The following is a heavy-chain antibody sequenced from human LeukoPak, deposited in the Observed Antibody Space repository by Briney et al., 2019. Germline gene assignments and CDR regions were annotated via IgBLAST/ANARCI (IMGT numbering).Heavy chain of an antibody. CDR1: GFTFSSYA. D-gene: IGHD6-13*01. CDR3: AKDGSSSWYFDY. J-gene: IGHJ4*02. CDR2: ISGSGGST. Sequence: GGSLRLSCAASGFTFSSYAMSWVRQAPGKGLEWVSAISGSGGSTYYADSVKGRFTISRDNSKNTLYLQMDSLRAEDTAVYYCAKDGSSSWYFDYWGQGTLVTVSS. V-gene: IGHV3-23*01.